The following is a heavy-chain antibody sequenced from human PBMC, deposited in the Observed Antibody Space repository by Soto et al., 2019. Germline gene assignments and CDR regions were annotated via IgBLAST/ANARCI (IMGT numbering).Heavy chain of an antibody. CDR3: ARPGSITGTTWYYYGMDV. D-gene: IGHD1-7*01. J-gene: IGHJ6*02. CDR1: GYSFTSYW. Sequence: GESLKISCKGSGYSFTSYWISWGRQMPGKGLEWMGRIDPSDSYTNYSPSFQGHVTISADKSISTAYLQWSSLKASDTAMYYCARPGSITGTTWYYYGMDVWGQGTTVTVSS. CDR2: IDPSDSYT. V-gene: IGHV5-10-1*01.